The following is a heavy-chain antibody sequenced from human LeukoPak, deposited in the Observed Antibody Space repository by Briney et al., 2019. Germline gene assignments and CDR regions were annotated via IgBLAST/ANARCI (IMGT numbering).Heavy chain of an antibody. CDR3: AREKGTYFDY. V-gene: IGHV3-23*01. D-gene: IGHD1-1*01. J-gene: IGHJ4*02. Sequence: GGSLRLSCAASGFTFSSYAMSWVRQAPGKGLEWVSVISSSSASTYYADSVKGRFTISRDNAKNSLYLQMNSLRAEDTAVYYCAREKGTYFDYWGQGTLVTVSS. CDR2: ISSSSAST. CDR1: GFTFSSYA.